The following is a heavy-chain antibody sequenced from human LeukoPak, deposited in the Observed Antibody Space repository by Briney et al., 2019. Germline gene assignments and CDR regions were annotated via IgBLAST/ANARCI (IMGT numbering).Heavy chain of an antibody. J-gene: IGHJ3*02. Sequence: GGSLRLSCAASGLSVSGNYMSWVRQPPGKGPEWVSVLDVGGSTYYEDSVKGRFTISRDKSKNTLYLQINSLRAEDTAVYYCARGGNSGGSLRSPFDIWGRGTMVTVSS. CDR3: ARGGNSGGSLRSPFDI. CDR2: LDVGGST. D-gene: IGHD2-15*01. CDR1: GLSVSGNY. V-gene: IGHV3-53*01.